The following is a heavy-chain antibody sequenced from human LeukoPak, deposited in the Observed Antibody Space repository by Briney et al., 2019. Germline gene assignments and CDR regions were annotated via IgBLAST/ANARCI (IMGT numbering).Heavy chain of an antibody. Sequence: SETLSLTCTVSGGSISSYYWSWIRQPPGKGLEWIGYIYTSGSTNYNPSLKSRVTISVDTSKNQFSLKLSSVTAADTAVYYCAAYDFWSGYCIYWGQGTLVTVSS. D-gene: IGHD3-3*01. CDR3: AAYDFWSGYCIY. J-gene: IGHJ4*02. CDR2: IYTSGST. V-gene: IGHV4-4*09. CDR1: GGSISSYY.